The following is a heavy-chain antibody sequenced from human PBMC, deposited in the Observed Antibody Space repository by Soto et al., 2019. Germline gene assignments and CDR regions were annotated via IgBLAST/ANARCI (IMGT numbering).Heavy chain of an antibody. CDR3: ARGGGRDTAMVVHHDLMRV. J-gene: IGHJ6*03. Sequence: ASVKGSCKASGGSFSSYAISWVRQAPGQGLEWMGWISAYNGNTNYAQKLQGRVTMTTDTSTSTAYMELRSLRSDDTAVYDGARGGGRDTAMVVHHDLMRVWAKG. CDR1: GGSFSSYA. V-gene: IGHV1-18*01. CDR2: ISAYNGNT. D-gene: IGHD5-18*01.